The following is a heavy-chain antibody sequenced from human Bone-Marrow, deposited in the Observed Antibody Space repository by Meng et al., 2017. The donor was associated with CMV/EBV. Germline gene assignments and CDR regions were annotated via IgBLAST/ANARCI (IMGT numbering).Heavy chain of an antibody. Sequence: GGSLRLSCAASGFTFDDYAMHWVRQAPGKGLEWVSGISWNSGSIGYADSVKGRFTISRDNAKNSLYLQMNSLRAEDTAVYYCARHGPAAGYYFDYWGQGTLVTVSS. CDR2: ISWNSGSI. D-gene: IGHD6-13*01. J-gene: IGHJ4*02. CDR1: GFTFDDYA. V-gene: IGHV3-9*01. CDR3: ARHGPAAGYYFDY.